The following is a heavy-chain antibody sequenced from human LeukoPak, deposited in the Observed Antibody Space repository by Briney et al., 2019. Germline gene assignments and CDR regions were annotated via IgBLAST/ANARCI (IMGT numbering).Heavy chain of an antibody. Sequence: GGSLRLPCAASGFTFSSYAMSWVRQAPRKGLEWVSAISGSGGSTYYADSVKGRFTISRDNSKNTLYLQMNSLRAEDTAVYYCAKIAVAGTRLRDYWGQGTLVTVSS. D-gene: IGHD6-19*01. J-gene: IGHJ4*02. V-gene: IGHV3-23*01. CDR2: ISGSGGST. CDR1: GFTFSSYA. CDR3: AKIAVAGTRLRDY.